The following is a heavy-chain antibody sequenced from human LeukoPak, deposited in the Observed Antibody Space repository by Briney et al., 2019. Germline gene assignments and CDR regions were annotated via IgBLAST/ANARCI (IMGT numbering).Heavy chain of an antibody. Sequence: SVKVSCKASGGTFSSYAISWVRQAPGQGLERMGGIIPIFGTANYAQKFQGRVTITTDESTSTAYMELSSLRSEDTAVYYCARDKTITFGGNGWFDPWGQGTLVTVSS. V-gene: IGHV1-69*05. CDR1: GGTFSSYA. D-gene: IGHD3-16*01. CDR3: ARDKTITFGGNGWFDP. CDR2: IIPIFGTA. J-gene: IGHJ5*02.